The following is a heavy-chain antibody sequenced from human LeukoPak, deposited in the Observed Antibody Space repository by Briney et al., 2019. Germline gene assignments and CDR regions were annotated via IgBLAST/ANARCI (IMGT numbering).Heavy chain of an antibody. CDR2: ISSDNGIP. Sequence: ASVRVSCKASGRTNNKFGVTWVRQAPGQGLEWIGWISSDNGIPRYADKFQGRVTISADTSTTTAYIEMRSLTYDDTAFYFCANVAKGRFFFYHMDVWGKGTTVTVSS. D-gene: IGHD2-2*01. J-gene: IGHJ6*04. V-gene: IGHV1-18*01. CDR3: ANVAKGRFFFYHMDV. CDR1: GRTNNKFG.